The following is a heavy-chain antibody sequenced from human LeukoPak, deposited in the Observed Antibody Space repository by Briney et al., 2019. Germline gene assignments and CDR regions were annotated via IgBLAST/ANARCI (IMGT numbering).Heavy chain of an antibody. CDR3: ASSYCGGDCYSAYYFDY. J-gene: IGHJ4*02. V-gene: IGHV3-21*01. Sequence: PGGSLRLSCAASGFTFSSYSMDWVRQAPGKGLEWVSSISSSSSYIYYADSVKGRFTISRDNAKNSLYLQMNSLRVEDTAVYYCASSYCGGDCYSAYYFDYWGQGTLVTVSS. CDR2: ISSSSSYI. CDR1: GFTFSSYS. D-gene: IGHD2-21*02.